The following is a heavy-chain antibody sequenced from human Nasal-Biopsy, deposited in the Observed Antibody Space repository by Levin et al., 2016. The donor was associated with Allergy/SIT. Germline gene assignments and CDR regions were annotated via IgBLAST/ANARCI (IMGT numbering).Heavy chain of an antibody. D-gene: IGHD3-3*01. CDR2: ISWNRGSI. J-gene: IGHJ6*03. V-gene: IGHV3-9*01. Sequence: GGSLRLSCAASGFTLEDYAMHWVRQGPGKGLEWVSGISWNRGSIGYADSVKGRFTISRDNAKNSLYLEMNSLRAEDTALYYCARSLRFLEWSRSGHMDVWGKGTTVTVSS. CDR1: GFTLEDYA. CDR3: ARSLRFLEWSRSGHMDV.